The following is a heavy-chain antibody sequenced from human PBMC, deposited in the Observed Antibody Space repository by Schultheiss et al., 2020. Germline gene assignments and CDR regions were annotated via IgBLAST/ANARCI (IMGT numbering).Heavy chain of an antibody. J-gene: IGHJ6*04. D-gene: IGHD6-13*01. CDR1: GGSISSGGYY. CDR2: IYYSGST. CDR3: ARDGILGSSLGGMDV. V-gene: IGHV4-31*03. Sequence: SETLSLTCTVSGGSISSGGYYWSWIRQHPGKGLEWIGYIYYSGSTYYNPSLKSRVTISVDTSKNQFSLKLSSVTAADTAVYYCARDGILGSSLGGMDVWGKGTTVNVYS.